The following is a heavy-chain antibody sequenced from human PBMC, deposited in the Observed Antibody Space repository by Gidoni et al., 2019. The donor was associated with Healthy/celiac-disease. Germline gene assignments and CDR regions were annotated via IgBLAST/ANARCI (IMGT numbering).Heavy chain of an antibody. D-gene: IGHD4-17*01. CDR3: ASPDYGDYVGGIYYGMDV. CDR2: FIHCGST. CDR1: GGSFSGYY. J-gene: IGHJ6*02. Sequence: QVQLQQRGAGLFKPSETLSLTCAVYGGSFSGYYWIWIRQPQGKGREWIGEFIHCGSTNYTPSLKSRVNISVDTSKRQFSLKLSSVTAADTAVYYCASPDYGDYVGGIYYGMDVWGQGTTVTVSS. V-gene: IGHV4-34*12.